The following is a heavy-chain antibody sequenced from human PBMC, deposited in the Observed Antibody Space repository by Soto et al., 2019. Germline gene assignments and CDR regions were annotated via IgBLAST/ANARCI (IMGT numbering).Heavy chain of an antibody. CDR2: IGGGGGGT. J-gene: IGHJ6*02. CDR1: GFTFSNYA. V-gene: IGHV3-23*01. Sequence: GGSLRLSCAASGFTFSNYAMTWVRQAPGKGLEWVSAIGGGGGGTYYADSVKGRFSISRDNSKNTLYLQMNSLRAEDTAIYYCAKGRGEYYYYALDVWGQGTTVTVSS. CDR3: AKGRGEYYYYALDV.